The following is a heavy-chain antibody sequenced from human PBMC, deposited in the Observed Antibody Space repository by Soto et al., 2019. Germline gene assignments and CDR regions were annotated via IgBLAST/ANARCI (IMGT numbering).Heavy chain of an antibody. CDR1: GFTFSSYG. D-gene: IGHD1-7*01. CDR3: AIQLELLSAFDI. Sequence: PGGSLRLSCAASGFTFSSYGMHWVRQAPGKGLEWVAVIWYDGSNKYYADSVKGRFTISRDNSKNTLYLQMNSLRAEDTAVYYCAIQLELLSAFDIWGQGTMVTVSS. J-gene: IGHJ3*02. V-gene: IGHV3-33*01. CDR2: IWYDGSNK.